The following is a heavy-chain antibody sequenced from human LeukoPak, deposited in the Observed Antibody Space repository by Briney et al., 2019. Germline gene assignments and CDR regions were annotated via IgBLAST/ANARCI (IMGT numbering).Heavy chain of an antibody. D-gene: IGHD3-9*01. V-gene: IGHV1-69*04. Sequence: ASVKVSCKASGYTFTTYGISWVRQAPGQGLEWMGRIIPILGIANYAQKFQGRVTITADKSTSTAYMELSSLRSEDTAVYYCARGLTTILGIWGQGTMVTVSS. CDR1: GYTFTTYG. J-gene: IGHJ3*02. CDR2: IIPILGIA. CDR3: ARGLTTILGI.